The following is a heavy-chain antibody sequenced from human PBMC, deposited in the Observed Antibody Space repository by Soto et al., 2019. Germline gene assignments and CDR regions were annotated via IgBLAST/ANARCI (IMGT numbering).Heavy chain of an antibody. CDR1: GFSFNSYV. D-gene: IGHD3-22*01. CDR3: ARYYRNDD. V-gene: IGHV3-23*01. J-gene: IGHJ4*02. CDR2: ISGSGGST. Sequence: PGGSLRLSCAASGFSFNSYVMSWVRQAPGKGLEWVSGISGSGGSTYYAGFVKGRFTISRDNSKSTLYLQVNSLRAEDTAVYYCARYYRNDDWGQGTLVTVSS.